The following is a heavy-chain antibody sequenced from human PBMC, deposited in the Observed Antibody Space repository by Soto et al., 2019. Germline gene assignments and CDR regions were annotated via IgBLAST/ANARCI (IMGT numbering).Heavy chain of an antibody. J-gene: IGHJ4*02. CDR2: IYPGDSYT. CDR3: ARLQAAAGDNDLTFDY. V-gene: IGHV5-51*01. Sequence: PGESLKISCEGCGYSFTSYWIGWVRQMPGKGLEWMGIIYPGDSYTNYSPSFQGHVTISADKSISTAYLQWSSLKASDTAMYYCARLQAAAGDNDLTFDYWGQGTLVTVSS. CDR1: GYSFTSYW. D-gene: IGHD6-13*01.